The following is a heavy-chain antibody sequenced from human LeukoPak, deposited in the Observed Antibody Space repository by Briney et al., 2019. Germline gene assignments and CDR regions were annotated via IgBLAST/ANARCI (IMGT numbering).Heavy chain of an antibody. CDR1: GFMFSVSE. V-gene: IGHV3-66*01. CDR3: ARDGGSGYCSSSNCYEGFDY. CDR2: IYSGESA. J-gene: IGHJ4*02. Sequence: PGGFLRLSCAASGFMFSVSEMNWVRQAPGKGLEWVSTIYSGESAYYADSVRGRFTISRDNSKNALVLQMNSLTAADTAVYYCARDGGSGYCSSSNCYEGFDYWGQGTLVTVSS. D-gene: IGHD2-2*01.